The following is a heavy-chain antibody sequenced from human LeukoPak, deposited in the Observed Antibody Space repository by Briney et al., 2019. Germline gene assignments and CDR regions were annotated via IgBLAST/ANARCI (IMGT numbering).Heavy chain of an antibody. Sequence: NGLEWVSAISGSGGSTYYADSVKGRFTISRDNSKNTLYLQMNSLRAEDTAVYYCAKSKGFDPWGQGTLVAVSS. V-gene: IGHV3-23*01. J-gene: IGHJ5*02. CDR3: AKSKGFDP. CDR2: ISGSGGST.